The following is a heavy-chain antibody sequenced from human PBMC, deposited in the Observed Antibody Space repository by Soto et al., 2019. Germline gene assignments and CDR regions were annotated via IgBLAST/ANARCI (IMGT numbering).Heavy chain of an antibody. D-gene: IGHD4-4*01. CDR1: GFTFNSYS. J-gene: IGHJ4*02. V-gene: IGHV3-23*01. CDR2: IGGSGGTS. CDR3: ARRMTTVSPGAFDY. Sequence: EVQLLASGGTLVQPGGSLRLSCAASGFTFNSYSMSWVRQAPGKGLEWVSAIGGSGGTSYYADSVKGRFTVSRDNSKNTLFLQMNNLRVEDTAVYCCARRMTTVSPGAFDYWGQGTLVTVSS.